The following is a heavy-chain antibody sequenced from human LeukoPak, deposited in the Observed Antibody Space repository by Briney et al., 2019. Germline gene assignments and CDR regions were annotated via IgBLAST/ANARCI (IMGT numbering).Heavy chain of an antibody. CDR2: TYYRSTWYN. J-gene: IGHJ6*03. CDR3: ARGPSLVGYYYIDV. Sequence: SQTLSLTCAISGYSVSSDTAAWNWVRQSPSRGLEWLGRTYYRSTWYNDYAVSMKSRITINPDTSKNQFSLQLNSVTPEDTAVYYCARGPSLVGYYYIDVWGKGTTVTISS. V-gene: IGHV6-1*01. D-gene: IGHD1-26*01. CDR1: GYSVSSDTAA.